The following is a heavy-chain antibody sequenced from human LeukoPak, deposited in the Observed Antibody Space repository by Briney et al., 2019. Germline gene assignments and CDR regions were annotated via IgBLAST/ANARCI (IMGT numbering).Heavy chain of an antibody. D-gene: IGHD3-22*01. CDR1: GFTFSSYE. Sequence: GGSLRLSCAASGFTFSSYEMNWVRQAPGKGLEWVSYISSSGSTIYYADSVKGRFTISRDNAKNSLYLQMNSLRAEDTAVYYCAKEAFQNYYYCSGYYHAPRNWFDPWGPGTLVTVSS. V-gene: IGHV3-48*03. CDR2: ISSSGSTI. CDR3: AKEAFQNYYYCSGYYHAPRNWFDP. J-gene: IGHJ5*02.